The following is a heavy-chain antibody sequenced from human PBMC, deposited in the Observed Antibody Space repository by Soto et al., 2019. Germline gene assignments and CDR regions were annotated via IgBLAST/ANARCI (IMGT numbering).Heavy chain of an antibody. CDR3: ARGHLGYCSSTSGYLFDY. Sequence: QVQLVQSGAEVKKPGSSVKVSCKASGGTFSSYAISWVRQAPGQGLEWMGGIIPIFGTANYAQKFQGRVTITADESTSTAYMELSSLRSEDTAVYYCARGHLGYCSSTSGYLFDYWGQGTLVTVSS. CDR2: IIPIFGTA. V-gene: IGHV1-69*01. J-gene: IGHJ4*02. D-gene: IGHD2-2*01. CDR1: GGTFSSYA.